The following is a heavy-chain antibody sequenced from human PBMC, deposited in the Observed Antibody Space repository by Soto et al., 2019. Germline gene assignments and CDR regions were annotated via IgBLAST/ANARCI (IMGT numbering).Heavy chain of an antibody. V-gene: IGHV3-7*01. J-gene: IGHJ3*02. Sequence: PSETLSLFCVASGFTFSNYWLTWVRQAPGKGLEWVANIKHDGSGKNYVDSVKGRFTISRDNAENSVYLQMNSLRAEDTAVYFCARFTWDYNGLDIWGQGTMVTVSS. CDR2: IKHDGSGK. CDR3: ARFTWDYNGLDI. CDR1: GFTFSNYW. D-gene: IGHD4-4*01.